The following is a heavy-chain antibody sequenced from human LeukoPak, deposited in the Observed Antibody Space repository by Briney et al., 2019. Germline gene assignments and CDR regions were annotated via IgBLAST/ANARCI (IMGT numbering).Heavy chain of an antibody. J-gene: IGHJ4*02. CDR3: TIGHYGDYT. D-gene: IGHD4-17*01. Sequence: GGSLRLSCAASGFTFSSYEMNWVRQAPGKGLEWVSYISSSGSTTYYADSVKGRFTISRDNAKNSLYLQMSSLKAEDTALYYCTIGHYGDYTWRQGILVTVSS. V-gene: IGHV3-48*03. CDR1: GFTFSSYE. CDR2: ISSSGSTT.